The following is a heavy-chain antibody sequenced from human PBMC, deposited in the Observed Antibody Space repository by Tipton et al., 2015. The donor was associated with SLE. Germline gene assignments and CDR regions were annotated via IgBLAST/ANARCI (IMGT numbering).Heavy chain of an antibody. Sequence: SLRLSCAASGFTFSSYEMNWVRQAPGKGLEWVSYISSSGSTIYNADSVKGRFTISRDNAKNSLYLQMNSLRAEDTAVYYCARGRSSGYYYIDYWGQGTLVTVSS. D-gene: IGHD3-22*01. CDR2: ISSSGSTI. J-gene: IGHJ4*02. V-gene: IGHV3-48*03. CDR3: ARGRSSGYYYIDY. CDR1: GFTFSSYE.